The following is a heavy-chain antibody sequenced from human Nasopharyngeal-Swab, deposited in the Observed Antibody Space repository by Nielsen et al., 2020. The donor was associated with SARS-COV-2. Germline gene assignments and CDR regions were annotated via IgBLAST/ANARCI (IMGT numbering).Heavy chain of an antibody. CDR3: ARGWRDGYSHYYYYGMDV. CDR1: GFTFSSYD. D-gene: IGHD5-24*01. CDR2: IGTAGDT. J-gene: IGHJ6*02. V-gene: IGHV3-13*04. Sequence: GRSLRLSCAASGFTFSSYDMHWVRQATGKGLEWVSAIGTAGDTYYPGSVKGRFTISRENAKNSLYLQMNSLRAGDTAVYYCARGWRDGYSHYYYYGMDVWGQGTTVTVSS.